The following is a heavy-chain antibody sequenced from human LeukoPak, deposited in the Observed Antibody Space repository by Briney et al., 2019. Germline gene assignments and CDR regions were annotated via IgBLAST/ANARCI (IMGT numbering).Heavy chain of an antibody. D-gene: IGHD2-8*01. Sequence: PSETLSLTCTVSGDSMSSSSYYWGWIRQPPGKGLEWIGNIYYSGSAHYNPSLKSRVTISVDMSKNQFSLRLSSVTTADTAEFYCARRNGVMDYFDYWGQGTLVTVSS. CDR3: ARRNGVMDYFDY. CDR1: GDSMSSSSYY. CDR2: IYYSGSA. V-gene: IGHV4-39*01. J-gene: IGHJ4*02.